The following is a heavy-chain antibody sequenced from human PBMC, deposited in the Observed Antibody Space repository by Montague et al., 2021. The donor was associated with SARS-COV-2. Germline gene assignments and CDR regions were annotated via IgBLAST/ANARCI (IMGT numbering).Heavy chain of an antibody. V-gene: IGHV4-39*02. CDR2: IYDSGST. CDR1: GGSISSNNYY. Sequence: SETLSLTCTVSGGSISSNNYYWVWIRQPPGMGLVWIGSIYDSGSTYYNLSLKSRVTISVDTSKNHFSLKPNSATAADTAVYYCARRGRKLLPVATTIGGFDIWGQGTMVTVSS. D-gene: IGHD5-12*01. CDR3: ARRGRKLLPVATTIGGFDI. J-gene: IGHJ3*02.